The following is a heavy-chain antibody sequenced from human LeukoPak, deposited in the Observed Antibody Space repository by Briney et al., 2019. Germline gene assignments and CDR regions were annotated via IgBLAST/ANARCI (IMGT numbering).Heavy chain of an antibody. Sequence: GGSLRLSCAAPGFSVSAHYMSWVRQAPGKGLEWVSTLFGGDTIDYTDSVKGRFTISRDNSGNTLYLQMNNLRADDTAVYYCAGRRGSSFDYWGRGTQVIVSS. CDR2: LFGGDTI. J-gene: IGHJ4*02. CDR3: AGRRGSSFDY. V-gene: IGHV3-53*01. CDR1: GFSVSAHY. D-gene: IGHD1-26*01.